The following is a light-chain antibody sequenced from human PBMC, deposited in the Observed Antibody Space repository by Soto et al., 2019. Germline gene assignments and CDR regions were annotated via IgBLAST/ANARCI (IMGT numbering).Light chain of an antibody. J-gene: IGKJ4*01. CDR2: GAS. CDR1: QNVRKN. V-gene: IGKV3-15*01. Sequence: ETVMTQSPVALSVSPGERATLSCRARQNVRKNLAWYQQKPGQAPRLLIYGASTRATGIPARFSGSGSGTEFTLTISSLQSEDFAVYYCQHYKTWPLAFGGGTKVEIK. CDR3: QHYKTWPLA.